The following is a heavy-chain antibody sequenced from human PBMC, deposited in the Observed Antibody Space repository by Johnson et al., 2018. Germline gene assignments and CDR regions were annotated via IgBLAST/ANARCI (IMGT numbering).Heavy chain of an antibody. V-gene: IGHV1-46*01. CDR1: GYTSTTYY. CDR2: INPRGDSS. D-gene: IGHD3-10*01. CDR3: AREIALGSGGYVY. Sequence: QVQLVQSGAEVKKPGASVRVSCKASGYTSTTYYMHWLRQAPGQGLEWVAIINPRGDSSNYAQDFQGRVTVTRDTTTSTLYMELDSLRSEDTAVYYCAREIALGSGGYVYWGQGTLVTVSS. J-gene: IGHJ4*02.